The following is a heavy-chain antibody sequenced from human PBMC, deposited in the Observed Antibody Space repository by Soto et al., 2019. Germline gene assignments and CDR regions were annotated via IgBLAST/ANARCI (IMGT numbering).Heavy chain of an antibody. CDR2: IIPIFGTA. J-gene: IGHJ4*02. D-gene: IGHD3-22*01. V-gene: IGHV1-69*12. Sequence: QVQLVQSGAEVKQPGSSVKVSCKASGGTFSSHGISWVRQAPGQGLAWMGGIIPIFGTANYAQKFQGRVTIPADESTSTAYMELSSLRSEDTAVYYCGRPGDSSCYYRGCDYWCQGTLVTVSS. CDR1: GGTFSSHG. CDR3: GRPGDSSCYYRGCDY.